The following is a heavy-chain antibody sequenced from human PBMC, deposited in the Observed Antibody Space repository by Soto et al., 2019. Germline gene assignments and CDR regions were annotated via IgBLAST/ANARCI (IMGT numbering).Heavy chain of an antibody. Sequence: GGSLRLSCAASGFTFSSYGMHWVRQAPGKGLEWVAVIWYDGSNKYYADSVKGRFTISRDNSKNTLYLQMNSLRAEDTAVYYCARGGNWNYVPWGIDYWGQGTLVTVSS. J-gene: IGHJ4*02. CDR3: ARGGNWNYVPWGIDY. CDR2: IWYDGSNK. D-gene: IGHD1-7*01. V-gene: IGHV3-33*01. CDR1: GFTFSSYG.